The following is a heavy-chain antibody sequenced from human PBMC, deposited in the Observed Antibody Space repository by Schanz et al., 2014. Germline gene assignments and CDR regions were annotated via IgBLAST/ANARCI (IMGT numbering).Heavy chain of an antibody. CDR2: IRYNGRNK. CDR3: AKDVRPVANTVHFYDMDV. J-gene: IGHJ6*02. Sequence: QAQLVESGGGVVQPGRSLRLSCVASGFTFISYDIHWVRQAPGKGLEWVAVIRYNGRNKNFVESVKGRFTISRDNSNNTEYLQMNSLRAEDAAVYYCAKDVRPVANTVHFYDMDVWGQGTTVTVSS. CDR1: GFTFISYD. D-gene: IGHD6-19*01. V-gene: IGHV3-33*06.